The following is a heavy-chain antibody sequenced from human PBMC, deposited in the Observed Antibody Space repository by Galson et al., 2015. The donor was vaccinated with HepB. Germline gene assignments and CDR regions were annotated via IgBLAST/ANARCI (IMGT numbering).Heavy chain of an antibody. Sequence: SVKVSCKASGYTFTSYGISWVRQAPGQGLEWMGWISAYNGNTNYAQKLQGRVTMTTDTSTSTAYMELRSLRSDDTAVYYCARNTLGLNYYYYMDVWGKGTTVTVSS. V-gene: IGHV1-18*01. CDR1: GYTFTSYG. J-gene: IGHJ6*03. CDR3: ARNTLGLNYYYYMDV. D-gene: IGHD1/OR15-1a*01. CDR2: ISAYNGNT.